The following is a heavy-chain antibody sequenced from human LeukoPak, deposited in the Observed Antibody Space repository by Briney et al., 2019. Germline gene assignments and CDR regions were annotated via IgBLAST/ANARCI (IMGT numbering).Heavy chain of an antibody. D-gene: IGHD5-18*01. CDR2: INHSGST. J-gene: IGHJ6*03. V-gene: IGHV4-34*01. CDR1: GGSFSGYY. Sequence: KPSETLSLTCAVYGGSFSGYYWSWIRQPPGKGLEWIGEINHSGSTNYNPSLKSRVTISLDTSKNQFSLKLSSVTAADTAVYYCARAGYIYGYYYYYMDVWGKGTTVTVSS. CDR3: ARAGYIYGYYYYYMDV.